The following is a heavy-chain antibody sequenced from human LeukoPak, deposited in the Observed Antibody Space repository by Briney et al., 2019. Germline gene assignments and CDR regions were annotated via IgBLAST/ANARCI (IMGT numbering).Heavy chain of an antibody. V-gene: IGHV3-66*01. CDR3: ATAYNSGWSFDY. J-gene: IGHJ4*02. D-gene: IGHD6-19*01. CDR2: LYSDGST. CDR1: GFTVSSNL. Sequence: GGSLRLSCAASGFTVSSNLTSWVRQAPGKGLEWVSLLYSDGSTYYADSVKGRFTISRDNSKNTLYLQMNSLRTEDTAVYYCATAYNSGWSFDYWGQGTLVTVSS.